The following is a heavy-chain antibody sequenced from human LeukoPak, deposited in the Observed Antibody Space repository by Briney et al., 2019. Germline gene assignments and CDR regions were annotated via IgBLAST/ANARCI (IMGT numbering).Heavy chain of an antibody. CDR2: IYYSGST. V-gene: IGHV4-39*01. CDR1: GGSISSSSDS. J-gene: IGHJ5*02. D-gene: IGHD5-12*01. CDR3: ARHPTETYEYNWFDP. Sequence: SETLSLTCTVSGGSISSSSDSWGWIRQPPGKGLEWIGSIYYSGSTYYNPSLKSRVTISADTSKNQFSLKLSSVTAADTAVYYWARHPTETYEYNWFDPWGQGTLVTVSS.